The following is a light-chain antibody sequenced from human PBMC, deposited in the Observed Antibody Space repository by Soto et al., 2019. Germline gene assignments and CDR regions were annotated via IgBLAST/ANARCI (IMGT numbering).Light chain of an antibody. Sequence: ALPLTQSPSSLSASVGDRVTITCRASQGISSALAWYQQKPGKAPKVLIHGASSLESGVPSRFSGSGSGTDFTLTISSLQSEDFATYYCQQFNSYPLTFGGGTKVEIK. J-gene: IGKJ4*01. CDR3: QQFNSYPLT. CDR2: GAS. CDR1: QGISSA. V-gene: IGKV1-13*02.